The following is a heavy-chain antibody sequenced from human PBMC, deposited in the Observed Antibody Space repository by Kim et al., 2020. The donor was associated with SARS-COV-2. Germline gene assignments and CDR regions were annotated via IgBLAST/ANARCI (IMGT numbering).Heavy chain of an antibody. J-gene: IGHJ5*01. V-gene: IGHV4-39*01. CDR3: TKPTTIGWYVSVGFWF. CDR1: GGSISNSSYY. CDR2: NYYSGSN. D-gene: IGHD6-19*01. Sequence: SETLSLTCTVSGGSISNSSYYWGWLRPPPGKGLEGIRSNYYSGSNYYNSSLKSRATISVDTSKNQFSLKLSSVTDDDTAEYYCTKPTTIGWYVSVGFWF.